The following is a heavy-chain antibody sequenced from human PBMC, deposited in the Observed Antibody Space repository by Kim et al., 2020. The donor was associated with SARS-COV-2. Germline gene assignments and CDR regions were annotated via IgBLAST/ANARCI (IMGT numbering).Heavy chain of an antibody. V-gene: IGHV3-7*03. Sequence: GGSLRLSCAASGFTFSSEWMHWVRQAPGKGLEWVASINEDGSKKSYVDSVRGRFTISRDNAKKSLYLQMYSLRAEDTALYYCANWGAGYWGQGTLVTVSS. D-gene: IGHD7-27*01. CDR2: INEDGSKK. J-gene: IGHJ4*02. CDR3: ANWGAGY. CDR1: GFTFSSEW.